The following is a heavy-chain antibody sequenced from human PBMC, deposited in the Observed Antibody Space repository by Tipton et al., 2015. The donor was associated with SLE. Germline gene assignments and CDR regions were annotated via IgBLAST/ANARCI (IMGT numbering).Heavy chain of an antibody. CDR2: IRYDGSNK. Sequence: GSLRLSCAASGFTFSTYGMHWVRQAPGKGLEWVAFIRYDGSNKNYADSVKGRFTISRDNSKNTLYLQMNSLRAEDTAVYYCAKDRDGDYEEYFQHWGQGTLVTVSS. CDR3: AKDRDGDYEEYFQH. J-gene: IGHJ1*01. CDR1: GFTFSTYG. V-gene: IGHV3-30*02. D-gene: IGHD4-17*01.